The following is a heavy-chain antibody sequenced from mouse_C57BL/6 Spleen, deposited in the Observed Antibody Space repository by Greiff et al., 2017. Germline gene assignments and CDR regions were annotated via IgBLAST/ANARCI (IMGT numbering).Heavy chain of an antibody. CDR3: ARSHYGNSYAMGY. J-gene: IGHJ4*01. D-gene: IGHD2-1*01. CDR2: IYPGDGDT. V-gene: IGHV1-80*01. CDR1: GYAFSSYW. Sequence: QVQLQQSGAELVKPGASVKISCKASGYAFSSYWMNWVKQRPGKGLEWIGQIYPGDGDTNYNGKFKGKATLTADKASSTAYMQLSSLTSEDSAVYFCARSHYGNSYAMGYWGQGTSVTVSS.